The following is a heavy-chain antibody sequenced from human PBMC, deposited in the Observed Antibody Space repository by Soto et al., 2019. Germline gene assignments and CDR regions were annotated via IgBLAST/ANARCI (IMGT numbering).Heavy chain of an antibody. V-gene: IGHV3-53*01. Sequence: EVQLVESGGGLIQPGGSLRLSCAASGFSVSSKYMTWVRQAPGKGVEWVSVIYGGGTTYYADSVKGRFTISRDNSKNTLYLQMNSLRAEDTAVYYCVQTTGWPGFDFWGQGTLVIVSS. CDR3: VQTTGWPGFDF. D-gene: IGHD6-19*01. J-gene: IGHJ4*02. CDR2: IYGGGTT. CDR1: GFSVSSKY.